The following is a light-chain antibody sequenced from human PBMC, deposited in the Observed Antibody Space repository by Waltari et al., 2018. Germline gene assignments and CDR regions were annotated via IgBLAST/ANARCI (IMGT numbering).Light chain of an antibody. CDR3: QQSYSTPPYT. V-gene: IGKV1-39*01. CDR1: QSISSY. Sequence: DIQMTQSPSSLSASVGDRVTITCRASQSISSYLNWYQQKPGKAPKLLIYAASSLQSGVPSRFSGSGSGTDFTLTISSLQPEDFATYYCQQSYSTPPYTFGQGTKVEIK. CDR2: AAS. J-gene: IGKJ1*01.